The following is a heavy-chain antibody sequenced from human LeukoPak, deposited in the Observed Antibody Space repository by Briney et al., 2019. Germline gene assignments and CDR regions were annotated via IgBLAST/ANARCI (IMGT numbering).Heavy chain of an antibody. J-gene: IGHJ3*02. CDR1: GGSFSGYY. D-gene: IGHD5-12*01. V-gene: IGHV4-34*01. Sequence: PSETLSLTCAVYGGSFSGYYWSWIRQPPGKGLEWIGEINHSGSTNYNPSLKSRVTISVDTSKNQFSLKLSSVTAADTAVYYCARGRSQDIVATQGGAFDIWGQGTMVTVSS. CDR2: INHSGST. CDR3: ARGRSQDIVATQGGAFDI.